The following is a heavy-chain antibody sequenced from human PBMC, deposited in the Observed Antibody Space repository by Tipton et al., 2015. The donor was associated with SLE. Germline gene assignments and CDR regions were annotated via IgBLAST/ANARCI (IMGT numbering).Heavy chain of an antibody. V-gene: IGHV4-61*02. CDR1: GGSISSGSYY. CDR3: ARDRPVITIFGLGGGMDV. CDR2: IYTSGST. D-gene: IGHD3-3*01. J-gene: IGHJ6*02. Sequence: GLVKPSETLSLTCTVSGGSISSGSYYWSWIRQPAGKGLEWIGHIYTSGSTNYNPSLKSRVTISVDTSKNQFSLKLSSVTAADTAVYYCARDRPVITIFGLGGGMDVWGQGTTVTVSS.